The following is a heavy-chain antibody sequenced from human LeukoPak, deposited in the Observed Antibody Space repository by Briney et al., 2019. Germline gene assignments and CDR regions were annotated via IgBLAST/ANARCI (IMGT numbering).Heavy chain of an antibody. CDR3: ARAFQSLGGLSLPDY. CDR1: GYTFTSYA. CDR2: INTNTGNP. V-gene: IGHV7-4-1*02. Sequence: ASVKVSCKASGYTFTSYAMNWVPQAPGQELEWMGWINTNTGNPTYAQGFTGRFVFSLDTSVSTAYLQISSLKAEDTAVYYCARAFQSLGGLSLPDYWGQGTLVTVSS. D-gene: IGHD3-16*02. J-gene: IGHJ4*02.